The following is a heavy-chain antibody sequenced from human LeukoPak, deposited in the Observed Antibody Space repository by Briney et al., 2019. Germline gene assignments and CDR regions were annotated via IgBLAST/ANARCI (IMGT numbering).Heavy chain of an antibody. V-gene: IGHV3-66*01. Sequence: QPGGFLRLSCAVSGFRVTNDYMNWVRQAPGKGLEWVSIIYAGGSTYYADSVKGRFTISRDNSKNTLYLQMNSLRAEDTAVYYCARDRSSPHSNYYGMDVWGQATTVTVSS. J-gene: IGHJ6*02. D-gene: IGHD2/OR15-2a*01. CDR2: IYAGGST. CDR1: GFRVTNDY. CDR3: ARDRSSPHSNYYGMDV.